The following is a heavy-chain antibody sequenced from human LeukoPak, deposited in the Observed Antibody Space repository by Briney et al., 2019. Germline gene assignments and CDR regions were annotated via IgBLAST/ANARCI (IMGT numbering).Heavy chain of an antibody. CDR1: GGSISSSSYY. J-gene: IGHJ5*02. CDR2: IYYSGST. Sequence: PSETLSLTCTVSGGSISSSSYYWGWIRQPPGKGLEWIGSIYYSGSTYYNPSLKSRVTISVDTSKNQFSLKLCSVTAADTAVYYCARPTIDCSSTSCPRAIWFDPWGQGTLVTVSS. V-gene: IGHV4-39*01. CDR3: ARPTIDCSSTSCPRAIWFDP. D-gene: IGHD2-2*01.